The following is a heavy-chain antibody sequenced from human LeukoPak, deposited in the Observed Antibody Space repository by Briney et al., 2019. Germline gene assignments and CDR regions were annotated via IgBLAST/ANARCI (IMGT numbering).Heavy chain of an antibody. CDR3: ARAGYSYGTWDWFDP. Sequence: LRLSCAASGFTFNDFAMHWVRQAPGKGLEWIGYISYSGSTNYNPSLKSRVTISLDMSKNQFSLKLNSVTAADTAVYYCARAGYSYGTWDWFDPWGQGTLVTVSS. V-gene: IGHV4-59*01. CDR2: ISYSGST. CDR1: GFTFNDFA. J-gene: IGHJ5*02. D-gene: IGHD5-18*01.